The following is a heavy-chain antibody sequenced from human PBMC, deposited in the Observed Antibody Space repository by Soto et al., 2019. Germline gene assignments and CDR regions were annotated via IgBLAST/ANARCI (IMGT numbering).Heavy chain of an antibody. Sequence: QVQLQESGPGLVKPSETLSLTCNVSGGSIRSYYWSWIRQPAGKALEWIARIYTSGTTNYNPSLKCRATMLIDTSKNQFSLIPSSVTAADRAVYYCAREGASGFGMDVWGQGATVTVSS. J-gene: IGHJ6*02. CDR3: AREGASGFGMDV. CDR1: GGSIRSYY. V-gene: IGHV4-4*07. CDR2: IYTSGTT. D-gene: IGHD1-26*01.